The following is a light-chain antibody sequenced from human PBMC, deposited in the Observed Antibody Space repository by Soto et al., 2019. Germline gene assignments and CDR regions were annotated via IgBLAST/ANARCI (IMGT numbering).Light chain of an antibody. V-gene: IGLV1-40*01. J-gene: IGLJ1*01. CDR2: GNT. Sequence: QSVLTQPPSVSGAPGQRVTISCTGSSSNIGAGYDVHWYLQLPGTAPKLLIYGNTNRPSRVPDRFSGSKSGSSASLAITGLQAEDEADYYCQSHDSSLHASVFGTGT. CDR1: SSNIGAGYD. CDR3: QSHDSSLHASV.